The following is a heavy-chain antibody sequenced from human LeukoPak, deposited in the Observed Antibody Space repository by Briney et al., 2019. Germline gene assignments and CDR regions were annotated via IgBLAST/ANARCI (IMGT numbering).Heavy chain of an antibody. CDR2: ISYDGSNK. D-gene: IGHD3-22*01. Sequence: HPGGSLRLSCAASGFTFSSYGMHWVRQAPGKGLEWVAVISYDGSNKYYADSVKGRFTISRDNSKNTLYLQMNSLRAEDTAVYYCAKDVDYDSSSALDYWGQGTLVTVSS. CDR3: AKDVDYDSSSALDY. V-gene: IGHV3-30*18. CDR1: GFTFSSYG. J-gene: IGHJ4*02.